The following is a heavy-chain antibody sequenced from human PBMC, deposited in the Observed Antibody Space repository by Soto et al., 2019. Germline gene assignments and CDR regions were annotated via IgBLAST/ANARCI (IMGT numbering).Heavy chain of an antibody. D-gene: IGHD3-16*01. J-gene: IGHJ3*02. Sequence: PSETLSLTCAIYNSSLGAFHWTWIRQPPGKGLVWIGELIHGGSTNYNPSLKSRVTFSLDTSKNQFSLQLMSVTAADTAVYYCARSPLSYDYVRQTWREVGDSFDIWGRGTLVTVSS. V-gene: IGHV4-34*12. CDR2: LIHGGST. CDR1: NSSLGAFH. CDR3: ARSPLSYDYVRQTWREVGDSFDI.